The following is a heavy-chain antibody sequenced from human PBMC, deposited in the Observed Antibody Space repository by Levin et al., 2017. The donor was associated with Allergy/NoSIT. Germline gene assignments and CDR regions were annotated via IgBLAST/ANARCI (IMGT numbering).Heavy chain of an antibody. CDR2: ISHSGNT. CDR3: ARSDDSSGYYLGY. V-gene: IGHV4-34*01. CDR1: GGSLSGYY. Sequence: SETLSLTCGVYGGSLSGYYWNWIRQPPGKGPEWVGEISHSGNTDYNPSLKSRVTVAVDKSKNQFSLRMTSVTAADTAVYYCARSDDSSGYYLGYWGQGTLVTVSS. D-gene: IGHD3-22*01. J-gene: IGHJ4*02.